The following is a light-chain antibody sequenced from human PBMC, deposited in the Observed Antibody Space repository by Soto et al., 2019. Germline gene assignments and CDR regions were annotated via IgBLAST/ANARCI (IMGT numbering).Light chain of an antibody. V-gene: IGKV3-20*01. Sequence: EVVLTQSPGTLSLSPGERATLSCKASQSISSSYLAWYQQKPGQAPRLLIYGASTRATGIPDKFSGSGSGTEFTLTISRLEPEDFAVYYCQQYGGSPRGTFGQGTRLEIK. CDR2: GAS. J-gene: IGKJ2*01. CDR1: QSISSSY. CDR3: QQYGGSPRGT.